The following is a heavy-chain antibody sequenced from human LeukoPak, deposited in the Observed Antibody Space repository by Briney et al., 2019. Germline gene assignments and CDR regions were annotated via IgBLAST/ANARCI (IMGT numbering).Heavy chain of an antibody. Sequence: GASVKVSCKASGYTFTSYGISWVRQAPGQGLEWMGWISAYNGNTNYAQKLQGRVTMTTDTSTSTAYMELRSLRSDDTAVYYCARNGSSGWYEELYYFDYWGQGTLVTVSS. CDR2: ISAYNGNT. J-gene: IGHJ4*02. CDR1: GYTFTSYG. CDR3: ARNGSSGWYEELYYFDY. D-gene: IGHD6-19*01. V-gene: IGHV1-18*01.